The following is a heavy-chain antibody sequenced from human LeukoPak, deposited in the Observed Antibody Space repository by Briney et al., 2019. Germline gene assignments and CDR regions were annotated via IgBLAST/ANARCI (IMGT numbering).Heavy chain of an antibody. V-gene: IGHV1-2*02. CDR2: INPNSGGT. CDR3: ARVGIAAAVIFDY. Sequence: ASVKVSCKTSGYTLNGYYMHWVRQAPGQGLEWMGRINPNSGGTNYAQKFQGRVTMTRDTSISTAYMELSRLRSDDTAVYYCARVGIAAAVIFDYWGQGTLVTVSS. J-gene: IGHJ4*02. CDR1: GYTLNGYY. D-gene: IGHD6-13*01.